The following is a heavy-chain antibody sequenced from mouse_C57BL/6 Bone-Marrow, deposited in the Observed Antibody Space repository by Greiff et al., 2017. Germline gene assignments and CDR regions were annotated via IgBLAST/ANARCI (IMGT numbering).Heavy chain of an antibody. CDR2: IPPNRGST. V-gene: IGHV1-64*01. CDR1: GYTFTSYW. Sequence: QVQLQQPGAELVKPGASVKLSCKASGYTFTSYWMHWVKQRPGQGLEWIGMIPPNRGSTNYNEKFKSKATLTVDKSSSTAYMQLSSLTSEDAAVYYCASPGGFFAYWGQGTLVTVSA. J-gene: IGHJ3*01. D-gene: IGHD4-1*01. CDR3: ASPGGFFAY.